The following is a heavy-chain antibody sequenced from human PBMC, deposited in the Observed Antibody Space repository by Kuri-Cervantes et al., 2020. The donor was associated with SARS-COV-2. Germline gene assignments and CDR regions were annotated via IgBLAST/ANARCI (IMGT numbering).Heavy chain of an antibody. CDR1: GYTFTGYY. Sequence: ASVKVSCKASGYTFTGYYMHWVRQAPGQGLEWMGWINPNSGGTIYAQKFQGRVTMTEDTSTDTAYMELSSLRSEDTAVYYCASLTGELILGNAIDIWGQGTMVTVSS. J-gene: IGHJ3*02. CDR3: ASLTGELILGNAIDI. V-gene: IGHV1-2*02. D-gene: IGHD1-26*01. CDR2: INPNSGGT.